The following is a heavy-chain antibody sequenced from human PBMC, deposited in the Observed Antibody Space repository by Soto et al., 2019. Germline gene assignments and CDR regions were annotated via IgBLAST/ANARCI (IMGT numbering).Heavy chain of an antibody. CDR3: ARAQYSSSWSSYYYYYYGMDV. CDR2: IIPIFGTA. CDR1: GGTFSSYA. J-gene: IGHJ6*02. Sequence: QVQLVQSGAEVKKPGSSVKVSCKASGGTFSSYAISWVRQAPGQGLEWMGGIIPIFGTANYAQKFQGRVTITADESTGRAYMELSSLSTKDTAVYYCARAQYSSSWSSYYYYYYGMDVWGQGTTVTVSS. V-gene: IGHV1-69*12. D-gene: IGHD6-13*01.